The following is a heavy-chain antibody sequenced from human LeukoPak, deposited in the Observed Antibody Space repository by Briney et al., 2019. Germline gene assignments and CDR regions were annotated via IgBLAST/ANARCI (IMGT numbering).Heavy chain of an antibody. V-gene: IGHV3-23*01. Sequence: PGGSLRLSCAAPGFTFSSYAMSWVRQAPGKGQEWVSAISGSGGSTYYADSVKGRFTISRDNSKNTLYLQMNSLRAEDTAVYYCAKDPITMIVSGHPGGDYWGQGTLVTVSS. CDR3: AKDPITMIVSGHPGGDY. D-gene: IGHD3-22*01. CDR1: GFTFSSYA. CDR2: ISGSGGST. J-gene: IGHJ4*02.